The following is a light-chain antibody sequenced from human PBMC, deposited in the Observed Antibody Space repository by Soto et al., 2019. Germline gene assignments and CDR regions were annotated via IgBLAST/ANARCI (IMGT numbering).Light chain of an antibody. V-gene: IGKV3-11*01. Sequence: DNVLKQSPSTLSSFPGYRVTLSCRASQYINTRLAWYQHRPGQAPRLLIYQTSIRAAGIPARFSASGTGTDFTLTISDVQPEDFAVYYCHQRQSWPRTFGQGTKVDIK. CDR3: HQRQSWPRT. CDR1: QYINTR. CDR2: QTS. J-gene: IGKJ1*01.